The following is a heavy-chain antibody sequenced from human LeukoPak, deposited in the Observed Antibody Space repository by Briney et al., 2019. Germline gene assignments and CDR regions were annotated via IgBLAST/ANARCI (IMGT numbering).Heavy chain of an antibody. CDR1: GGSISSYY. V-gene: IGHV4-59*01. Sequence: PSETLSLTCTVSGGSISSYYWSWIRQPPGKGLEWIGYIYYSGSTNYNPSLKSRVTISVDTSKNQFFLKLSSVTAADTAVYYCARGDSSGPQGAFDIWGQGTMVTVSS. CDR3: ARGDSSGPQGAFDI. J-gene: IGHJ3*02. D-gene: IGHD3-22*01. CDR2: IYYSGST.